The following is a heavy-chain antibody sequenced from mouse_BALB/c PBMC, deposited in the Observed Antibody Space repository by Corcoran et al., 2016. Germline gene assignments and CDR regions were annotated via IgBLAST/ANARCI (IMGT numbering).Heavy chain of an antibody. CDR3: ARRDYFGSSPSDY. D-gene: IGHD1-1*01. Sequence: EVLLQQSGPELVKPGTSVKIPCKASGYTFTAYNMDWVKQSHGKSLEWIGDINPNNGGTIYNQKFKDKATLTVDKSSSTAYMEIRSLTSEDAAVYYCARRDYFGSSPSDYWGQGTTLTVSS. V-gene: IGHV1-18*01. J-gene: IGHJ2*01. CDR1: GYTFTAYN. CDR2: INPNNGGT.